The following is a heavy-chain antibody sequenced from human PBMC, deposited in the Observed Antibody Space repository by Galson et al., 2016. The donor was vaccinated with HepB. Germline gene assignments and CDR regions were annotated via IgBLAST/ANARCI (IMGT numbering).Heavy chain of an antibody. CDR3: ARDLGDFWSGYSPHFDY. V-gene: IGHV3-33*01. J-gene: IGHJ4*02. Sequence: SLRLSCAASGFTFSGYGMHWVRQAPGKGLEGVAVIWYDGSNKYYAASVKGRFTISRDNFKNKLYLQMNSPRAEDTAVYYCARDLGDFWSGYSPHFDYWGQGTLVTVSS. CDR1: GFTFSGYG. CDR2: IWYDGSNK. D-gene: IGHD3-3*01.